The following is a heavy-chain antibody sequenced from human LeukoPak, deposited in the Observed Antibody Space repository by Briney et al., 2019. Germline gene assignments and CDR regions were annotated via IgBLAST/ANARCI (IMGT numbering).Heavy chain of an antibody. J-gene: IGHJ5*02. CDR2: INPNSGGT. CDR1: GYTFTGYY. Sequence: ASVKVSCKASGYTFTGYYMHWVRQAPGQGLEWMGWINPNSGGTNYAQKFQGRVTMTRDTSISTAYMELSRLRSDDTAVYYCARLSLWSGYHLFDLWGQGTLVTVSS. D-gene: IGHD3-3*01. V-gene: IGHV1-2*02. CDR3: ARLSLWSGYHLFDL.